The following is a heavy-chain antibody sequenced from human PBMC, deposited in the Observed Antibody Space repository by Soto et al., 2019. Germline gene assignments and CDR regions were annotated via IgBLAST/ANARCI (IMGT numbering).Heavy chain of an antibody. CDR3: ATRITVFGLLIPPFDP. J-gene: IGHJ5*02. Sequence: SETLSLTCAVYGGSVNGYYCNWIRQPPGKGLEWIGEINHTGGTHYNPSLKSRVTMSVDTSKNQFSLRLSSVTAADTAIYYCATRITVFGLLIPPFDPWGQGTQVTVSS. V-gene: IGHV4-34*01. CDR1: GGSVNGYY. D-gene: IGHD3-3*01. CDR2: INHTGGT.